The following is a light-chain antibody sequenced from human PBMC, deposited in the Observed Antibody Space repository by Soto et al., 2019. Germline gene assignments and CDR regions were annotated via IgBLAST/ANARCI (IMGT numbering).Light chain of an antibody. CDR1: QSISSY. CDR3: QQSYSTPWT. CDR2: AAS. Sequence: DIQMTQSQSALSASVGDRVTITCRAGQSISSYLNWYHQKPGKAPKLLICAASTLQSVVPSRFSGYGSGTDFTLTITSLPPDDFATYYCQQSYSTPWTFGQGPKVEIK. J-gene: IGKJ1*01. V-gene: IGKV1-39*01.